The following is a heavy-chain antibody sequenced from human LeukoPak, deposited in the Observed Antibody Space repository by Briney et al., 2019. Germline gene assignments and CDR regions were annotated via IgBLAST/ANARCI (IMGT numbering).Heavy chain of an antibody. CDR2: INHSGST. J-gene: IGHJ4*02. Sequence: SETLSLTCAVYGGSFSGYYWSWIRQPPGKGLEWIGEINHSGSTNYNPSLKSRVTISVDTSKNQFSLKLSSVTAADTAVYYCARGRPGLDCSGGSCPLPFDYWGQGTLVTVSS. V-gene: IGHV4-34*01. CDR1: GGSFSGYY. CDR3: ARGRPGLDCSGGSCPLPFDY. D-gene: IGHD2-15*01.